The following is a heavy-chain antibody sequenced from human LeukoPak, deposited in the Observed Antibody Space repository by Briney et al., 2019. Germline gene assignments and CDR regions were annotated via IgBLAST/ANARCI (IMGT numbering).Heavy chain of an antibody. J-gene: IGHJ4*02. CDR2: ISSSSSTI. Sequence: PGGSLRLSCAASGFTFSSYSMNWVRQAPGKGLEWVSYISSSSSTIYYADSVKGRFTISRDNSKNTLYLQMNSLRAEDTAVYYCAKGGYDSSGYYAPGDVFFDYWGQGTLVTVSS. V-gene: IGHV3-48*01. D-gene: IGHD3-22*01. CDR1: GFTFSSYS. CDR3: AKGGYDSSGYYAPGDVFFDY.